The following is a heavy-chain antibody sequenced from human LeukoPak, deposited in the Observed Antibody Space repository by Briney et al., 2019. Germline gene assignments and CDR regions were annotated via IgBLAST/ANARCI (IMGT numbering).Heavy chain of an antibody. CDR3: ARDNLRSGSIFDY. CDR1: GGSISSYY. V-gene: IGHV4-59*01. Sequence: PSETLSLTCAVSGGSISSYYWSWIRQPPGTALEWIGYIHYSGSINYNPSLKSRVTISVDTSKNQFSLKLSSVTAADTAVYYCARDNLRSGSIFDYWGQGTLVTVSS. CDR2: IHYSGSI. D-gene: IGHD1-26*01. J-gene: IGHJ4*02.